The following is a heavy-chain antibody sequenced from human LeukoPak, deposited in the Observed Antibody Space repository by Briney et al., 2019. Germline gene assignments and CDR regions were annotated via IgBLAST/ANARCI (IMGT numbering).Heavy chain of an antibody. CDR1: GFTFSSYS. Sequence: GGPLRLSCAASGFTFSSYSMNWVRQAPGKGLEWVSSISSSSSYIYYADSVKGRFTISRDNAKNSLYLQMNSLRAEDTAVYYCARDPVDIVATLDYWGQGTLVTVSS. CDR3: ARDPVDIVATLDY. CDR2: ISSSSSYI. V-gene: IGHV3-21*01. J-gene: IGHJ4*02. D-gene: IGHD5-12*01.